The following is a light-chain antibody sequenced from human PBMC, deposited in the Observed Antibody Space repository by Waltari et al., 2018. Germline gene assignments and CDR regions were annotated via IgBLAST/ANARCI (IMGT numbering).Light chain of an antibody. CDR1: QGISRW. Sequence: DIQMTQSPSTLSASVGDRVTITCRASQGISRWLAWYQQKPGKHPKVLIYDASSWESGVPSMFSGSGSETEFTFVISNLQPDDVATYYCQQYSGYSGIFGGGTKVEIK. V-gene: IGKV1-5*01. J-gene: IGKJ4*01. CDR2: DAS. CDR3: QQYSGYSGI.